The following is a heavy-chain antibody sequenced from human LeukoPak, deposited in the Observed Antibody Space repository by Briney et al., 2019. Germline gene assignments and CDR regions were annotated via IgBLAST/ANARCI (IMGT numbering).Heavy chain of an antibody. J-gene: IGHJ1*01. V-gene: IGHV3-30*02. D-gene: IGHD6-13*01. CDR2: IGYDGSNK. CDR3: AKDMGIAAALGYFQH. Sequence: QFGGSLRLSCAASGFTFRRHGMHWVRQAPGKGLEWVTFIGYDGSNKYFADSVKGRFTISRDNSKNTLYLQMNSLRAEDTAVYYCAKDMGIAAALGYFQHWGQGTLVTVSS. CDR1: GFTFRRHG.